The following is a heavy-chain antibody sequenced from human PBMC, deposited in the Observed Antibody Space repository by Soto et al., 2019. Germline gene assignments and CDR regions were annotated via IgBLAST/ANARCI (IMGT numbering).Heavy chain of an antibody. CDR2: LYNSGST. D-gene: IGHD2-21*02. CDR3: ARDLWGYCGTDCYPLDV. Sequence: QVRLQELGPGLVKPSETLSLTCTVSGGSIRSYYWSWIRQAPGKGLEWIGYLYNSGSTVYNPSLKSRVTISVDTSKNQFSLKLNSVTDADTAVYYCARDLWGYCGTDCYPLDVWGQGTTVTVSS. CDR1: GGSIRSYY. J-gene: IGHJ6*02. V-gene: IGHV4-59*01.